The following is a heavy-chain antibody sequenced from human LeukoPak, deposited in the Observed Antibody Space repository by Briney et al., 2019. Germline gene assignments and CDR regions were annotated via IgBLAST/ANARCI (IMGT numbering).Heavy chain of an antibody. CDR1: GFTFPYYD. Sequence: PGGSLRLSCAPSGFTFPYYDIHWVRKAPGKGLEWVAVISGGGDITIYADSVKDRFTISRDNSKSTMYLEMNSLTVDDTAVYYCARDYRSGAPDYLDSWGQGTLVTVSS. J-gene: IGHJ4*02. D-gene: IGHD1-14*01. V-gene: IGHV3-30-3*01. CDR3: ARDYRSGAPDYLDS. CDR2: ISGGGDIT.